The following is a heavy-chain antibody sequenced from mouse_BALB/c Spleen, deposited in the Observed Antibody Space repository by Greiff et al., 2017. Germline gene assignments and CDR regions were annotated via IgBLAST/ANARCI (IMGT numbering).Heavy chain of an antibody. J-gene: IGHJ4*01. CDR1: GFSLTSYG. V-gene: IGHV2-9*02. CDR3: ARDDYRYDPYYAMDY. D-gene: IGHD2-14*01. CDR2: IWAGGST. Sequence: QVQLQQSGPGLVAPSQSLSITCTVSGFSLTSYGVHWVRQPPGKGLEWLGVIWAGGSTNYNSALMSRLSISKDNSKSQVFLKMNSLQTDDTAMYYCARDDYRYDPYYAMDYWGQGTSVTVSS.